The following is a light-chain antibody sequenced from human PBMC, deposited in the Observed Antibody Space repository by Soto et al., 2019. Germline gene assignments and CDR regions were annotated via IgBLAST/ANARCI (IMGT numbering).Light chain of an antibody. J-gene: IGKJ4*01. Sequence: DIQLTQSRYSLSASVGDRVTLTCRASQAMSNHLAWYQQKPGKVPKLLIYAASTLQSGVPSRFSGSGSGTDFTLTISSLQPEDVATYYCQRYNSAPLTFGGGTKVDI. CDR3: QRYNSAPLT. CDR1: QAMSNH. CDR2: AAS. V-gene: IGKV1-27*01.